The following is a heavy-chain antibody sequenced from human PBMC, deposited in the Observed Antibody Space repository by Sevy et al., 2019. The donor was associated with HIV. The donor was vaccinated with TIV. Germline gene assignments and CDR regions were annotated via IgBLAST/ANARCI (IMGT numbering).Heavy chain of an antibody. CDR3: ARAPPVRSGDDSLNWFDP. Sequence: SETLSLTCTVSGGSISAYYWSWIRQPPGKGLEDLGYIYYTGSTKYNPSLKSRVTISVDTSKNQFSLKLSSVTAADTAVYYCARAPPVRSGDDSLNWFDPWGQGTLVTVSS. CDR2: IYYTGST. CDR1: GGSISAYY. D-gene: IGHD5-12*01. V-gene: IGHV4-59*01. J-gene: IGHJ5*02.